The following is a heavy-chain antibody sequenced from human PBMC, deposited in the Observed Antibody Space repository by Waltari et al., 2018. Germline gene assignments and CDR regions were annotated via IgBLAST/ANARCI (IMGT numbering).Heavy chain of an antibody. CDR1: GGSISSYY. CDR3: ARDISLGWYTWFDP. CDR2: IYTSGST. V-gene: IGHV4-4*07. D-gene: IGHD3-16*01. J-gene: IGHJ5*02. Sequence: QVQLQESGPGLVKPSETLSLTCTVSGGSISSYYWSWIRQPAGKGLEWIGRIYTSGSTNYNPALKSRVTMSVDTSKNQFSLKLSSVTAADTAVYYCARDISLGWYTWFDPWGQGTLVTVSS.